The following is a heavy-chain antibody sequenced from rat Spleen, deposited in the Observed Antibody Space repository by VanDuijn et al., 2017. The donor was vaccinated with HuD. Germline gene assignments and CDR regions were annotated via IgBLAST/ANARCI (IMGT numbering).Heavy chain of an antibody. Sequence: EVQLVESGGGLVQPGRSLKLSCAASGFTFSDYNMAWVRQAPKKGLEWVATISYDGSSTYYRDSVKGRFTISRDNAKSTLYLQRDSLRSEDTATYYCARRTGSWVMDAWGQGASVTVSS. J-gene: IGHJ4*01. D-gene: IGHD5-1*01. CDR2: ISYDGSST. V-gene: IGHV5-7*01. CDR1: GFTFSDYN. CDR3: ARRTGSWVMDA.